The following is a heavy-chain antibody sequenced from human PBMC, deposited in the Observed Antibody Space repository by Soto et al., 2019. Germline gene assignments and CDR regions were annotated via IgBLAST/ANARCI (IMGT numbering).Heavy chain of an antibody. J-gene: IGHJ3*02. CDR1: GYTFTSYA. D-gene: IGHD5-18*01. V-gene: IGHV1-3*01. CDR2: INAGNGNT. Sequence: ASVKVSCKASGYTFTSYAMHWVRQAPGQRLEWMGWINAGNGNTKYSQKFQGRVTITRDTSASTAYMELSSLRSEDTAVYYCATSQRTAMAVNDAFDIWGQGTMVTVSS. CDR3: ATSQRTAMAVNDAFDI.